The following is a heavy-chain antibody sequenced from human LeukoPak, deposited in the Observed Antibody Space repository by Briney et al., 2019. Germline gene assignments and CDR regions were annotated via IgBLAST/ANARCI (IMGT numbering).Heavy chain of an antibody. V-gene: IGHV4-39*07. CDR1: GGSISNSSYY. CDR2: INHGGTT. J-gene: IGHJ4*02. Sequence: SETLSLTSIVSGGSISNSSYYWGWIRQPPGKGLEWIGEINHGGTTNYSPSLKSRVTISLDTSKTQFSLRLSSVTAADTAVYYCARGNHMSGRYHDWGQGTLVTVSS. CDR3: ARGNHMSGRYHD. D-gene: IGHD3-10*01.